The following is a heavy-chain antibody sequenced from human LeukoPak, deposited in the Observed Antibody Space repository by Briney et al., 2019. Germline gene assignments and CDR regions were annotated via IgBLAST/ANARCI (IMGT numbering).Heavy chain of an antibody. CDR1: GGSISSYY. D-gene: IGHD4-17*01. Sequence: SETLSLTCTVSGGSISSYYWSWIRQPAGKGLEWIGRIYTSGSTNYNPSLKSRVTISVDKSKNQFSLKLSSVTAADTAVYHCAGMTTVTSVDYWGQGTLVTVSS. CDR2: IYTSGST. J-gene: IGHJ4*02. CDR3: AGMTTVTSVDY. V-gene: IGHV4-4*07.